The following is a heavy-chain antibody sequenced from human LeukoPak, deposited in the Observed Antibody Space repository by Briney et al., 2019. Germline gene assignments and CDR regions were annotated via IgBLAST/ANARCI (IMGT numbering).Heavy chain of an antibody. V-gene: IGHV4-4*02. CDR3: ARGGSGSYVVDP. D-gene: IGHD3-10*01. CDR1: GGSISSTNW. CDR2: IYHSGST. Sequence: PSETLSLTCAVSGGSISSTNWWSWVRQPPGKGLEWVGEIYHSGSTNYNPSLKSRVTISVDKSKSEFFLKLTSVTAADTAVYFCARGGSGSYVVDPWGQGTLVIVSS. J-gene: IGHJ5*02.